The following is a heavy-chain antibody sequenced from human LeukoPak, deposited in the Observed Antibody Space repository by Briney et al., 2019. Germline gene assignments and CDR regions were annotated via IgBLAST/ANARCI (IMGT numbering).Heavy chain of an antibody. CDR2: FDPEDGET. D-gene: IGHD2-2*02. Sequence: GASVKVSCKVSGYTLTELSMHWVRQAPGKGLEWMGGFDPEDGETIYAQKFQGRVTMTEDTSTDTAYMELSSLRSEDTAVYYCATIPTTDHYYYYYMDVWGKGTTVTVSS. CDR1: GYTLTELS. V-gene: IGHV1-24*01. CDR3: ATIPTTDHYYYYYMDV. J-gene: IGHJ6*03.